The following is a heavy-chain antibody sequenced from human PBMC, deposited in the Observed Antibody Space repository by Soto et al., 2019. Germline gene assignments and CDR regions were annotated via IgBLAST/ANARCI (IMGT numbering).Heavy chain of an antibody. CDR3: AIGPGPHX. CDR2: MSPNSGNT. J-gene: IGHJ4*02. V-gene: IGHV1-8*01. D-gene: IGHD2-8*02. CDR1: GYTFTSYE. Sequence: ASLKVSCNASGYTFTSYEVNWVRQAPGLGLEWVGCMSPNSGNTYYAKKFRGRVTMTSDTSMSTAYMDLGSLRSEDTAVYYCAIGPGPHXWGQGTLFTVSX.